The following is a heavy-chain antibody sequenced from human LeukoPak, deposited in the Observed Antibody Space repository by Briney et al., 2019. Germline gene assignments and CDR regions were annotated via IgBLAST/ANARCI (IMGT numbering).Heavy chain of an antibody. CDR3: ARGEIVVREAWFDP. CDR1: GGTFSSYA. D-gene: IGHD2-2*01. V-gene: IGHV1-69*06. Sequence: GASVKVSCKASGGTFSSYAISWVRQAPGQGLEWMGGIIPIFGTANYAQKFQGRVTITADKSTSTAYMELSSLRSEDTAVYYCARGEIVVREAWFDPWGQGTLVTVSS. CDR2: IIPIFGTA. J-gene: IGHJ5*02.